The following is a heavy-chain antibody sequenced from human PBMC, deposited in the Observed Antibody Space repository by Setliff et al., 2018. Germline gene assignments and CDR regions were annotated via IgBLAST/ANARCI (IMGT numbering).Heavy chain of an antibody. CDR3: AKVQAVAGTCFQH. V-gene: IGHV3-23*01. D-gene: IGHD6-19*01. Sequence: PGGSLRLSCAASGFTFSSYATSWVRQAPGKGLEWVSAISGSGGSTYYADSVKGRFTISRDNSKNTLYLQMNSLRAEDTAVYYCAKVQAVAGTCFQHWGQGTLVTVSS. CDR2: ISGSGGST. CDR1: GFTFSSYA. J-gene: IGHJ1*01.